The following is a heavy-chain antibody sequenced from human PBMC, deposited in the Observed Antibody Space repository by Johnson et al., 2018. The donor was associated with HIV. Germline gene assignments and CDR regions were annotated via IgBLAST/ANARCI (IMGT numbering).Heavy chain of an antibody. CDR1: GITVNTNY. CDR2: IYSGGST. V-gene: IGHV3-66*01. Sequence: VQLVESGGGLVQSGESLRLSCAASGITVNTNYMSWVRRAPGKGLEWVSVIYSGGSTYYADSVMGRFTISRDNSKNTLYPQMNSRRAEDTAVCYCARGLRSGLVGFYEAFEIWGQGTMVTVSS. J-gene: IGHJ3*02. D-gene: IGHD1-26*01. CDR3: ARGLRSGLVGFYEAFEI.